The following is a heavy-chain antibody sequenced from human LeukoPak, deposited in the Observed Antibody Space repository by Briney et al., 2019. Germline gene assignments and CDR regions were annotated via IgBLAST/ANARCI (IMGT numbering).Heavy chain of an antibody. CDR2: INHSGST. Sequence: PSETLSLTCAVYGGSFSGYYWSWIRQPPGKGLEWIGEINHSGSTNYNPSLKSRVTISVDTSKNQFSLKLSSVTAADTAVYYCASAVTWELRYWGQGTLVTVSS. CDR1: GGSFSGYY. J-gene: IGHJ4*02. CDR3: ASAVTWELRY. V-gene: IGHV4-34*01. D-gene: IGHD1-26*01.